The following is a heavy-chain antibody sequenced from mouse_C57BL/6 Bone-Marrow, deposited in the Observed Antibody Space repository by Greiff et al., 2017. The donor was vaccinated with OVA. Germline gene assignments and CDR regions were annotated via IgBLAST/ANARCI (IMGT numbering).Heavy chain of an antibody. Sequence: VQLQQSGAELVKPGASVKLSCTASGFNIKDYYMHWVKQRTEQGLEWIGRIDPEDGETKYATKFQGKATITADTSSNTAYLQLSSLTSEDTAVYYCARGDPVVRYFDVWGTGTTVTVSS. CDR2: IDPEDGET. CDR3: ARGDPVVRYFDV. CDR1: GFNIKDYY. V-gene: IGHV14-2*01. D-gene: IGHD1-1*01. J-gene: IGHJ1*03.